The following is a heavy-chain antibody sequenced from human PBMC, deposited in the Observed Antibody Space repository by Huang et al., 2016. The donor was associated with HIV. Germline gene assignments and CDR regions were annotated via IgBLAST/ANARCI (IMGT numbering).Heavy chain of an antibody. CDR2: SYPGDSDT. CDR1: GFSFTNYW. D-gene: IGHD5-18*01. V-gene: IGHV5-51*03. Sequence: EVQLVQSGAEVKKPGESLKISCKGSGFSFTNYWIGWVRQMPGKGLEWRGISYPGDSDTTYSPSLRGQVTISADKSINTAYLQWNSLKASDSAMYYCARPLLGYSNGYYFDYWGQGTLVTVSS. CDR3: ARPLLGYSNGYYFDY. J-gene: IGHJ4*02.